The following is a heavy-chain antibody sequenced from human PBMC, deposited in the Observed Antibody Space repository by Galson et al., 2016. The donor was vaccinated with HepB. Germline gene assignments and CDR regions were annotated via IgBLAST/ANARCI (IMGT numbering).Heavy chain of an antibody. J-gene: IGHJ4*02. V-gene: IGHV6-1*01. CDR3: ARDLAEYSDSSNTDYFDY. CDR2: TYYRSKWYH. Sequence: CAISGDSVSSNSAAWNWIRQSPSRGLEWLGRTYYRSKWYHEYAISVKSRISISPGTSKNQFSLQLTSVTPEDTAVYYCARDLAEYSDSSNTDYFDYWGQGTLVTVSS. CDR1: GDSVSSNSAA. D-gene: IGHD6-6*01.